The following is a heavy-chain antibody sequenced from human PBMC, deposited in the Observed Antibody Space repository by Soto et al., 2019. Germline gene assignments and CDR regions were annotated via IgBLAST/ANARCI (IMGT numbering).Heavy chain of an antibody. J-gene: IGHJ4*02. Sequence: SETLSLTCTVSGGSISSGGYYWSWIRQHPGKGLEWIGYIYYSGSTYYNPSLKSRVTISVDTSKNQFSLKLSSVTAADTAVYYCARVFEYYDILTGYHEPKHFDYWGQGTLVTVSS. CDR1: GGSISSGGYY. D-gene: IGHD3-9*01. CDR3: ARVFEYYDILTGYHEPKHFDY. V-gene: IGHV4-31*03. CDR2: IYYSGST.